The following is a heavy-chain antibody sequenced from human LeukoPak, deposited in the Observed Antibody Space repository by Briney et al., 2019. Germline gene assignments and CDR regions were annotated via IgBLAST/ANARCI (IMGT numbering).Heavy chain of an antibody. CDR3: ARMQLGVGTSGYSYYYYGMDV. J-gene: IGHJ6*02. Sequence: SVKVSCKASGGTFSSYAISWVRQAPGQGLEWMGGNIPIFGTANYAQKFQGRVTITADESTSTAYMELSSLRSEDTAVYYCARMQLGVGTSGYSYYYYGMDVWGQGTTVTVSS. CDR1: GGTFSSYA. D-gene: IGHD3-3*01. V-gene: IGHV1-69*01. CDR2: NIPIFGTA.